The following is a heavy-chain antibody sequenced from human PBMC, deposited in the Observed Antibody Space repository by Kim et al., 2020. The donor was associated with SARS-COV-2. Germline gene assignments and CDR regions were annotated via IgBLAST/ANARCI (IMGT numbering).Heavy chain of an antibody. J-gene: IGHJ5*02. D-gene: IGHD3-22*01. CDR2: IYYSGST. V-gene: IGHV4-59*01. CDR1: GGSISSYY. CDR3: ARDSDDSSGYYPNWFDP. Sequence: SETLSLTCTVSGGSISSYYWSWIRQPPWKGLEWIGYIYYSGSTNYNPSLKSRVTISVDTSKNQFSLKLSSVTAADTAVYYCARDSDDSSGYYPNWFDPWGQGTLVTVSS.